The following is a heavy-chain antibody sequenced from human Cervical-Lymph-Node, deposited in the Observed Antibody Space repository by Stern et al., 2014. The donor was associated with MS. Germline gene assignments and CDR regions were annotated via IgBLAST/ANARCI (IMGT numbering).Heavy chain of an antibody. Sequence: QITFKESGPALVQPTQTLTLTCTIAGFSLNTRGMCVSWIRQSPGKALEVLARIDWDDDKYYSVSLKTRLTISKDASKNQVVLAVTNMDPVDTATYYCARLLTTGYFYYTMDVWGQGTTVTVPS. J-gene: IGHJ6*02. CDR2: IDWDDDK. V-gene: IGHV2-70*13. CDR1: GFSLNTRGMC. D-gene: IGHD4-17*01. CDR3: ARLLTTGYFYYTMDV.